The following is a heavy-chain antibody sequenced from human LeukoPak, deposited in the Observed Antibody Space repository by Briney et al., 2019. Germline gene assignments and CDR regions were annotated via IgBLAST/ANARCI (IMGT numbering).Heavy chain of an antibody. V-gene: IGHV3-48*01. CDR3: ARDSRHYYSGAFDI. Sequence: GGSLRLSCAASGFTFSSYSMTWVRQAPGKGLEWVSYISSSSSTIYYADSVKGRFTISRDNAKNSLYLQMNSLRAEDTAVYYCARDSRHYYSGAFDIWGQGTMATVSS. CDR1: GFTFSSYS. J-gene: IGHJ3*02. D-gene: IGHD2-21*01. CDR2: ISSSSSTI.